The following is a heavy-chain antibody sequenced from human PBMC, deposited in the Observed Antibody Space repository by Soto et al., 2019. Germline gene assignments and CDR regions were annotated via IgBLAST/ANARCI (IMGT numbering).Heavy chain of an antibody. J-gene: IGHJ4*02. Sequence: ASVKVSCKASGGTFSSYAISWVRQAPGQGLEWMGGIIPIFGTASYAQKFQGRVTMTRDTSTSTVYMELSSLRSEDTAVYYCARDGDDIVLMVYRYWGQGTLVTVSS. D-gene: IGHD2-8*01. CDR3: ARDGDDIVLMVYRY. V-gene: IGHV1-69*05. CDR1: GGTFSSYA. CDR2: IIPIFGTA.